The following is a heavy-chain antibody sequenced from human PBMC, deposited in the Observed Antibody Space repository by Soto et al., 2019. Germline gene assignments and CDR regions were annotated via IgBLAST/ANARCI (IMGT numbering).Heavy chain of an antibody. CDR3: ARVAGHDSSGYYLPLD. CDR2: INPNSGGT. CDR1: GYTFTGYY. D-gene: IGHD3-22*01. J-gene: IGHJ4*02. Sequence: GASVKVSCKASGYTFTGYYMHWVRQAPGQGLEWMGWINPNSGGTNYAQKFQGWVTMTRDTSISTAYMELSRLRSDDTAVYYCARVAGHDSSGYYLPLDWGQGTLVTVSS. V-gene: IGHV1-2*04.